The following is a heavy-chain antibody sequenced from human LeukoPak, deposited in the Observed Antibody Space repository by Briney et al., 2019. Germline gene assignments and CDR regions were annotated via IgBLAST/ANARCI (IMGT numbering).Heavy chain of an antibody. J-gene: IGHJ4*02. CDR3: ARTYGSGSGDDY. V-gene: IGHV4-34*01. CDR2: INRSGST. Sequence: SETLSLTCAVYGGSFSGYYWSWIRQPPGKGLEWIGEINRSGSTNYNPSLKSRVTISVDTSKNQFSLKLSSVTAADTAVYYCARTYGSGSGDDYWGQGTLVTVSS. CDR1: GGSFSGYY. D-gene: IGHD3-10*01.